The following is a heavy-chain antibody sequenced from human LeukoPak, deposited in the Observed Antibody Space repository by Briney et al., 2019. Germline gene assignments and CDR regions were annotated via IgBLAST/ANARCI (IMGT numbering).Heavy chain of an antibody. CDR3: ARVIVEVPGVSDYCDY. V-gene: IGHV3-7*05. D-gene: IGHD2-2*01. J-gene: IGHJ4*02. Sequence: PGGLLRLSCAASGFTLNRHWMYWVRQAPGKGLEWVANIKQDGSETFYVDSVKGRFTISRDNAKNSLYLQMNSLRAEDTAVYYCARVIVEVPGVSDYCDYWGQGTLVTVSS. CDR1: GFTLNRHW. CDR2: IKQDGSET.